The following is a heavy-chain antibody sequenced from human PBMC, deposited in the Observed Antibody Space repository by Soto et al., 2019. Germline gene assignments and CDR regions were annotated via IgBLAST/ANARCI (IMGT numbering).Heavy chain of an antibody. CDR2: IIPIFGTA. V-gene: IGHV1-69*06. CDR3: ARDLPQLELRFGGYDY. Sequence: QVQLVQSGAEVKKPGSSVKVSCKASGGTFSSYAISWVRQAPGQGLEWMGGIIPIFGTANYAQKFQGRVTITADKSTSTAYMELGSLRSEDTGVYYCARDLPQLELRFGGYDYWGQGTLVPVSS. D-gene: IGHD1-7*01. J-gene: IGHJ4*02. CDR1: GGTFSSYA.